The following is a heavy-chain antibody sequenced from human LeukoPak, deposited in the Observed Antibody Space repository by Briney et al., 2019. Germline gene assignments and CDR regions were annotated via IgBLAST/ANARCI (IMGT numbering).Heavy chain of an antibody. J-gene: IGHJ1*01. V-gene: IGHV5-51*01. D-gene: IGHD1-26*01. Sequence: KYGESLKISCKGSGYSFTSYWIGWVRQMPGKGLEWMGIIYPGDSDTRYSPSFQGQATISADKSISTAYLQWSSLKASDTAMYYCARTGPPTAWWELRYAEYFQHWGQGTLVTVSS. CDR2: IYPGDSDT. CDR1: GYSFTSYW. CDR3: ARTGPPTAWWELRYAEYFQH.